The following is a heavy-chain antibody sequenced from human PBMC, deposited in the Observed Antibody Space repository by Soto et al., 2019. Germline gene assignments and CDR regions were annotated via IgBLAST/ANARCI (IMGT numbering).Heavy chain of an antibody. J-gene: IGHJ1*01. V-gene: IGHV1-69*01. Sequence: QVQLVQSGAEVKKPGSSVKVSCKASGGTFSSYAISWVRQAPGQGLEWMGGISPIFGTANYAQKFQGRVTMTADESTSTAYMELSSVRSEDTAVYYCASAPPVVPAASAEDFQHWGQGTLVTVSS. CDR2: ISPIFGTA. CDR3: ASAPPVVPAASAEDFQH. CDR1: GGTFSSYA. D-gene: IGHD2-2*01.